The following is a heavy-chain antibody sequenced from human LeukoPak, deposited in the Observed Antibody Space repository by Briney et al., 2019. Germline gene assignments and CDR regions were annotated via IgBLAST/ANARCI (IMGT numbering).Heavy chain of an antibody. Sequence: ASVKVSCKASGYTFTDYYMHWVRQAPGQGLEWMGRIYPNSGGTNYAQKFQGRVAMTRDTSISTAYMELSRLRSDDTAVYYCAALLAASGNWFDPWGQRTLVTVSS. D-gene: IGHD6-13*01. J-gene: IGHJ5*02. CDR2: IYPNSGGT. V-gene: IGHV1-2*06. CDR3: AALLAASGNWFDP. CDR1: GYTFTDYY.